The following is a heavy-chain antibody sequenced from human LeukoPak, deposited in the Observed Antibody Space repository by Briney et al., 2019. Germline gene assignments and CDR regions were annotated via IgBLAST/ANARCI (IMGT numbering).Heavy chain of an antibody. CDR2: TYYRSKWYN. J-gene: IGHJ4*02. Sequence: SQTLSLTCAISGDSASSNSAAWNWIRQSPSRGLEWLGRTYYRSKWYNDYAVSVKSRITINPDTSKNQFSLQLNSVTPEDTAVYYCARAGSSGSSWYDSGVDYWGQGTLVTVSS. CDR3: ARAGSSGSSWYDSGVDY. V-gene: IGHV6-1*01. D-gene: IGHD6-13*01. CDR1: GDSASSNSAA.